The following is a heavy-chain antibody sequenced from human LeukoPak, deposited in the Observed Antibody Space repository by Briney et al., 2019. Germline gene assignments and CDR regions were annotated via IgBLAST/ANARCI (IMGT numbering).Heavy chain of an antibody. D-gene: IGHD2-8*02. CDR3: VSGWWFDY. Sequence: PSETLSLTCAVYGGSFSGYYWSWIRQPPGKGLEWIGEINHTGRTNYNPSLKSRVTISVDTSKNHFSLNLTSVTAVDTAVYYCVSGWWFDYWGQGTLVTVSS. CDR2: INHTGRT. V-gene: IGHV4-34*01. CDR1: GGSFSGYY. J-gene: IGHJ4*02.